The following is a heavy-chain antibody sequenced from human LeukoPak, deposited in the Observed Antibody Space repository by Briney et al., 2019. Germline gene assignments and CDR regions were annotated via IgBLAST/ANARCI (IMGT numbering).Heavy chain of an antibody. CDR1: GGTFSSYA. CDR2: IIPIFGTA. D-gene: IGHD1-26*01. V-gene: IGHV1-69*01. CDR3: ARDCTPQTRYSGSYAGANCFDP. Sequence: SVKVSCKASGGTFSSYAISWVRQAPGQGLEWMGGIIPIFGTANYAQKFQGRVTITADESTSTAYMELSSLRSEDTAVYYCARDCTPQTRYSGSYAGANCFDPWGQGTLVTVSS. J-gene: IGHJ5*01.